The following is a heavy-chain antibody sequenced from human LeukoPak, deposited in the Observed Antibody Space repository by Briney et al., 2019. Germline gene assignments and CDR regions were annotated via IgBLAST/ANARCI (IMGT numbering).Heavy chain of an antibody. CDR1: GGSFSGYH. V-gene: IGHV4-38-2*02. Sequence: PSETLSLTCAVYGGSFSGYHWGWIRQPPGEGLEWIGSVYRSGSTYYNPSLKSRVTISVDTSKNQISLKVRSVTAADTAVYYCARENWVFDYWGQGILVTVSS. CDR3: ARENWVFDY. J-gene: IGHJ4*02. CDR2: VYRSGST. D-gene: IGHD7-27*01.